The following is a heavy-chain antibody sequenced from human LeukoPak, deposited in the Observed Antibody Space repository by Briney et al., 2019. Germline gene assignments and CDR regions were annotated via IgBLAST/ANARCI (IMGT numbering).Heavy chain of an antibody. V-gene: IGHV3-9*01. CDR2: ISWNSGSI. CDR3: AKDNRRHYTSGPNPDSLH. CDR1: GFIFNNYA. D-gene: IGHD6-19*01. Sequence: GGSLRLSCAGSGFIFNNYAMHWVRQPPGKGLEWVSGISWNSGSIDYADSVKGRFTISRDNAKNSLYLQVNSLRVEDTAFYYCAKDNRRHYTSGPNPDSLHWGQGALVTVSS. J-gene: IGHJ4*02.